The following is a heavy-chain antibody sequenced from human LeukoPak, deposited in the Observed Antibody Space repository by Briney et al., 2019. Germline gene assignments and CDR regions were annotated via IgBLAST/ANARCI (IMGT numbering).Heavy chain of an antibody. Sequence: SVNVSCKASGGTFSSYAISRVRQAPGQGLEWMGGIIPIFGTANYAQKFQGRVTITADESTSTAYMELSSLRPEDTAVYYCARGGELLWYYYYYYYMDVWGKGTTVTVSS. V-gene: IGHV1-69*13. CDR1: GGTFSSYA. CDR2: IIPIFGTA. J-gene: IGHJ6*03. D-gene: IGHD2-2*01. CDR3: ARGGELLWYYYYYYYMDV.